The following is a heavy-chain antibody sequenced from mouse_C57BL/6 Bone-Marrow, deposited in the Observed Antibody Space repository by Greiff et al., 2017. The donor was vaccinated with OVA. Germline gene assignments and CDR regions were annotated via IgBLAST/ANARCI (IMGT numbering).Heavy chain of an antibody. CDR2: INPNNGGT. V-gene: IGHV1-26*01. CDR3: ARLAYYGSGYFDV. Sequence: EVQLQQSGPELVKPGASVKISCKASGYTFTDYYMNWVKQSHGKSLEWIGDINPNNGGTSYNQKFKGKATLTVDKSSSTAYMELRSLTSEDSAVYYCARLAYYGSGYFDVWGTGTTVTVSS. J-gene: IGHJ1*03. D-gene: IGHD1-1*01. CDR1: GYTFTDYY.